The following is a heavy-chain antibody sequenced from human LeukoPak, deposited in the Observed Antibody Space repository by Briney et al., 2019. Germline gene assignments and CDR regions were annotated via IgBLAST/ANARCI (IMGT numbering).Heavy chain of an antibody. CDR1: GYSISSGYY. Sequence: PSETLSLTCAVSGYSISSGYYWGWIRQPPGKGLEWIGSIYHSGSIYYNPSLKSRVITSVDTTKNQFSLKLSSVTAADTAVYYCARGRIAVADLHHWGQGTLVTVSS. CDR3: ARGRIAVADLHH. CDR2: IYHSGSI. J-gene: IGHJ1*01. V-gene: IGHV4-38-2*01. D-gene: IGHD6-19*01.